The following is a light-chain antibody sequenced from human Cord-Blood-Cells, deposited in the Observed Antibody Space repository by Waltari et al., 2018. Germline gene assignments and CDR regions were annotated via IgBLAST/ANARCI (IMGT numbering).Light chain of an antibody. CDR1: RSDDGVYTL. V-gene: IGLV2-23*01. CDR3: CSYAGSSTWV. J-gene: IGLJ3*02. Sequence: HSALAQPHSVSRSPGQSTPISFTETRSDDGVYTLVPWYQQHPGKAPKHMIYEGSKRPSGVSNRFSGSKSGNTASLTISGLQAEYEADYYCCSYAGSSTWVFGGGTKLTVL. CDR2: EGS.